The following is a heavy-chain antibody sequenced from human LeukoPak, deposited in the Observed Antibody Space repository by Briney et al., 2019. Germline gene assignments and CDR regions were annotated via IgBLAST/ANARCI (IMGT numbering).Heavy chain of an antibody. CDR3: AKDLSGNKGFYGMDV. V-gene: IGHV3-30*04. CDR2: ISYDGSNK. D-gene: IGHD4-23*01. CDR1: GFTFSSYA. Sequence: PGGSLRLSCAASGFTFSSYAMHWVRQAPGKGLEWVAFISYDGSNKYYADSVKGRFTISRDNSKITVYLQMNSLSSEDTAVYYCAKDLSGNKGFYGMDVWGQGTTVTVSS. J-gene: IGHJ6*02.